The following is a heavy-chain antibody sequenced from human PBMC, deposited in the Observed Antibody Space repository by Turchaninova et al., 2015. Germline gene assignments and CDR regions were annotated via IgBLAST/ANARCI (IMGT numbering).Heavy chain of an antibody. Sequence: LQCPWQGLEWVACINHGGGDTTYSDSVNGLFTMSRDNSRKTLFLQMLGLRVEDTAVYYCAKLVYTYGTVAEPFDSWGQGTLVTVSS. J-gene: IGHJ4*02. V-gene: IGHV3-23*01. CDR2: INHGGGDT. CDR3: AKLVYTYGTVAEPFDS. D-gene: IGHD3/OR15-3a*01.